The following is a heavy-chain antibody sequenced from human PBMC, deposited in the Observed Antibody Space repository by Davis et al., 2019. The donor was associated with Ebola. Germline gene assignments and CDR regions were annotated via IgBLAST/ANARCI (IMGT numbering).Heavy chain of an antibody. CDR2: INFSGSA. V-gene: IGHV4-4*07. CDR1: GGSISTYS. J-gene: IGHJ4*02. CDR3: ARADGGNSGDFDY. Sequence: SETLSLTCTASGGSISTYSWNWIRQTAGKKLEWIGRINFSGSANYNPSLKSRVTMSIDTSKKQFSLKLASVSAADTAVFYCARADGGNSGDFDYWGQGTLVTVSS. D-gene: IGHD4-23*01.